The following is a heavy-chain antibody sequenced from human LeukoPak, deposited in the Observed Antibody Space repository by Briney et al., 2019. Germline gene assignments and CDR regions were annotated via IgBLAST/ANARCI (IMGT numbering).Heavy chain of an antibody. J-gene: IGHJ4*02. CDR3: AKVLDYDFWSGYSNPMFFDY. V-gene: IGHV3-23*01. Sequence: AGGSLRLSCAASGFTFSSYAMSRVRQAPGKGLEWVSAISGSGGSTYYADSVKGRFTISRDNSKNTLYLQMNSLRAEDTAVYYCAKVLDYDFWSGYSNPMFFDYWGQGTLVTVSS. CDR1: GFTFSSYA. CDR2: ISGSGGST. D-gene: IGHD3-3*01.